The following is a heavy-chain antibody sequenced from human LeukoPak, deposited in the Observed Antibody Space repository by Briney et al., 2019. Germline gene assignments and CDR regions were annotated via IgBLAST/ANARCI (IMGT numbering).Heavy chain of an antibody. Sequence: PGGSLRLSCAASGFTFSSYGMIWVRQAPGKGLDWVSGISGSGARTDYADSMKGRFTISRDNAKNTLYLQMNSLRAEDTAVYYCAKGSREWELLDAFDIWGQGTMVTVSS. J-gene: IGHJ3*02. CDR2: ISGSGART. V-gene: IGHV3-23*01. CDR3: AKGSREWELLDAFDI. CDR1: GFTFSSYG. D-gene: IGHD1-26*01.